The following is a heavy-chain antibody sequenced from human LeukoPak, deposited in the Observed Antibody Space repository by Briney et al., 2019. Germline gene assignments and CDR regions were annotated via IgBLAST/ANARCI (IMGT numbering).Heavy chain of an antibody. CDR1: GYTFIDYY. CDR2: INPNSGGT. V-gene: IGHV1-2*02. J-gene: IGHJ4*02. CDR3: ARVMVQLERLNAFDY. Sequence: GASVKVSCKASGYTFIDYYMHWVRQAPGQGLEWMGWINPNSGGTNYAQKFQGRVTMTRDTSISTAYMELSSLRSDDTAVYYCARVMVQLERLNAFDYWGQGTLVTVSS. D-gene: IGHD1-1*01.